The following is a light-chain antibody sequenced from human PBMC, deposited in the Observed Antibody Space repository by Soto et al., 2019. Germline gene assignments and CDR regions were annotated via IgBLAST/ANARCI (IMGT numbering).Light chain of an antibody. V-gene: IGLV8-61*01. CDR2: STN. CDR1: SGSVSTTYY. J-gene: IGLJ2*01. CDR3: MLDMGGGQVV. Sequence: QTVVTQEPSFSVSPGGTVTLTCGLTSGSVSTTYYPSWYQQTPGQAPRTLIYSTNIRSSGVPDRFSGSILGNKAALTITGAQADDESDYHCMLDMGGGQVVFGGGTKLTVL.